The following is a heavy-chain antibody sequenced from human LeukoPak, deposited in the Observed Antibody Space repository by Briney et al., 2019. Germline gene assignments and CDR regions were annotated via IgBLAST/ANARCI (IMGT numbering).Heavy chain of an antibody. D-gene: IGHD1-26*01. CDR1: GFTFSSYE. CDR3: ARDPYSGNYGAYYYYYMDV. J-gene: IGHJ6*03. CDR2: ITSSSTYI. Sequence: GGSLRLSCAASGFTFSSYEMNWVRQAPGKGLEWVSSITSSSTYIYYADSVKGRFTISRDNAKNSLYLQMNSLRPEDTAVYYCARDPYSGNYGAYYYYYMDVWGKGTTVTISS. V-gene: IGHV3-21*01.